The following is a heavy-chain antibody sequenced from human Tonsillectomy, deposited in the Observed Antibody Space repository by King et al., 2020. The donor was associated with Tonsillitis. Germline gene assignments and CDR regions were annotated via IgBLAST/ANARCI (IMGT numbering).Heavy chain of an antibody. V-gene: IGHV4-30-4*01. CDR1: GGSISSGDYY. CDR2: IYYSGST. Sequence: QLQESGPGLVKPSQTLSLTCTVSGGSISSGDYYWRWIRQPPGQGLEWIGYIYYSGSTYYNPSLKSRVTISVDTSKKQFSLKLSSVTAADTGVYYCARGNGYCSSTSCPPVDYWGQGTLVTVSS. D-gene: IGHD2-2*01. CDR3: ARGNGYCSSTSCPPVDY. J-gene: IGHJ4*02.